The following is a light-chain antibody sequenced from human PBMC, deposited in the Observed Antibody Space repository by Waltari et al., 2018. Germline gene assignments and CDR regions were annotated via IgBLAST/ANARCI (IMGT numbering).Light chain of an antibody. J-gene: IGLJ1*01. CDR2: EAS. CDR3: SSYTSGSIVV. V-gene: IGLV2-14*01. Sequence: QSALTQPASVSGSPRQSITMSCTWTSVYVGGYAIVSWYQQHPGKAPKPIIYEASNRPSGFSHRFFGSKSGSTASLTISGLQAEDEADYYCSSYTSGSIVVFGTGTKVTVL. CDR1: SVYVGGYAI.